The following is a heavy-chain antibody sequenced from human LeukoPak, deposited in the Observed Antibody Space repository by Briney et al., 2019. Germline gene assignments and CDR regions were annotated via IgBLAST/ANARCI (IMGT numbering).Heavy chain of an antibody. CDR2: MNPNSGNT. V-gene: IGHV1-8*01. CDR1: EYTFTTYD. J-gene: IGHJ4*02. Sequence: ASVKVSCKASEYTFTTYDINWVRQASGQGLEWMGWMNPNSGNTQYAQKFQGRVTMTRNTSISTAYMELSSLRSEDTAVYYCARFGLGVSGYDFSDYWGQGTLVTVSS. CDR3: ARFGLGVSGYDFSDY. D-gene: IGHD5-12*01.